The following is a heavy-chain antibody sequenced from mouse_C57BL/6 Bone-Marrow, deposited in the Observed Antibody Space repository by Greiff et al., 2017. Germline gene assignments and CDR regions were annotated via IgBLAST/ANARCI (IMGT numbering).Heavy chain of an antibody. Sequence: VQLQQSGAVLVKPGASVKLSCKASGYTFPEYTIHWVKQRSGQGLEWIGCFYPGSGSIKYNEKFKDKATLTADKSSSTVYMELSRLTSEDAAVYFGARHEGELGFAYWGQGTLVTVSA. CDR2: FYPGSGSI. CDR3: ARHEGELGFAY. V-gene: IGHV1-62-2*01. J-gene: IGHJ3*01. D-gene: IGHD4-1*01. CDR1: GYTFPEYT.